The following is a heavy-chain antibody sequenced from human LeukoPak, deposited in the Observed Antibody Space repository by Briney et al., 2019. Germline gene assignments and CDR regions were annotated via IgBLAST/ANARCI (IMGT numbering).Heavy chain of an antibody. CDR3: ARDAEAGMKKHYFDY. CDR2: VKKDASEK. CDR1: GFTFSNNW. D-gene: IGHD6-13*01. V-gene: IGHV3-7*01. J-gene: IGHJ4*02. Sequence: PGGSLRLSCAASGFTFSNNWMTWVRQAPGKGLEWVASVKKDASEKYYMDSVKGRFTISRDNAKNSLYLQMNSLRAEDTAVYYCARDAEAGMKKHYFDYWGQGTLVTVSS.